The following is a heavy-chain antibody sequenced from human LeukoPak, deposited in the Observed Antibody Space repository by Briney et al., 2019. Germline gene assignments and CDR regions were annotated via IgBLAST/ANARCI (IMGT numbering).Heavy chain of an antibody. CDR3: ARDLAGGNGFDP. J-gene: IGHJ5*02. CDR2: IYKSGST. Sequence: SETLSLTCTVSGGSIGTYYWSWIRQPAGKELEWIGRIYKSGSTNYNPSLQSRATLSVDTSKNQFSLKVNSVTAADTAVYYCARDLAGGNGFDPWGLGTPVTVSS. V-gene: IGHV4-4*07. D-gene: IGHD4-23*01. CDR1: GGSIGTYY.